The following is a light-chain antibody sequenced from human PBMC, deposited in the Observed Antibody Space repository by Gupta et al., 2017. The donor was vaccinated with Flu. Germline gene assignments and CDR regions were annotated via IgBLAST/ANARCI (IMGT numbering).Light chain of an antibody. J-gene: IGKJ5*01. Sequence: DIPMTQPPSFLSASVGDRVTITCPASQGITNYLNWYQQKPGKAPKLLIYDASNLETGVPSRFSGSGSGTHFTFTISSLQPEDIAIYYCLQYDNFPPITFGQGTRLDIK. V-gene: IGKV1-33*01. CDR3: LQYDNFPPIT. CDR1: QGITNY. CDR2: DAS.